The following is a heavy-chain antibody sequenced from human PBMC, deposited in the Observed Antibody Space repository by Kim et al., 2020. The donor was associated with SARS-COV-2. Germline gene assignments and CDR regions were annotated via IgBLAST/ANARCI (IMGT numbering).Heavy chain of an antibody. V-gene: IGHV3-48*03. CDR1: GFTFSSYE. D-gene: IGHD6-19*01. J-gene: IGHJ4*02. CDR3: AREVRQWLTPGGDY. Sequence: GGSLRLSCAASGFTFSSYEMNWVRQAPGKGLEWVSYISSSGSTIYYADSVKGRFTISRDNAKNSLYLQMNSLRAEDTAVYYCAREVRQWLTPGGDYWGQGTLVTVSS. CDR2: ISSSGSTI.